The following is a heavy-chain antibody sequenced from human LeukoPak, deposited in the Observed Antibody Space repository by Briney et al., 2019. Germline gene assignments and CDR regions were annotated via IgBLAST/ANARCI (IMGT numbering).Heavy chain of an antibody. CDR3: ARGGERGYTYGD. CDR1: GGSISSGGYY. CDR2: IFHTGST. D-gene: IGHD5-18*01. V-gene: IGHV4-31*03. J-gene: IGHJ4*02. Sequence: PSETLSLTCTVSGGSISSGGYYWSWIRQHPGSGLEWIGYIFHTGSTYYNPSLKSRISISVDTSKNQSSLKMSSMTAADTAVYYCARGGERGYTYGDWGQGTLVTVSS.